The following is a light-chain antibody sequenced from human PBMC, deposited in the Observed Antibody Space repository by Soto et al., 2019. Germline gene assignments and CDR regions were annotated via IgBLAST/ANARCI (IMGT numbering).Light chain of an antibody. V-gene: IGLV1-40*01. CDR3: QSFDRSLSAVV. CDR2: GNI. CDR1: RSNIGAGYD. Sequence: QSVLTQPPSVSGAPGQRVTISCTGSRSNIGAGYDVQWYQQLPGTAPKLLISGNINRPSGVPDRFSGSRFGTSASLAITGLQAGDGVDYYCQSFDRSLSAVVFGGGTKLTVL. J-gene: IGLJ2*01.